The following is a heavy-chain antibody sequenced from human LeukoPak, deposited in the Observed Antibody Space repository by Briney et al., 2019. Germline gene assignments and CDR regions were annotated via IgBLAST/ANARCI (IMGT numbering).Heavy chain of an antibody. CDR3: ARIHIVAVTFCDY. D-gene: IGHD2-21*02. V-gene: IGHV4-39*07. CDR2: IYYSGST. CDR1: GGSISSSSYY. Sequence: SETLSLTCTVSGGSISSSSYYWGWIRQPPGKGLEWIGSIYYSGSTYYNPSLKSRVTISVDTSKNQFSLKLNSVTPADTAMYYCARIHIVAVTFCDYWGQGTLVTVSS. J-gene: IGHJ4*02.